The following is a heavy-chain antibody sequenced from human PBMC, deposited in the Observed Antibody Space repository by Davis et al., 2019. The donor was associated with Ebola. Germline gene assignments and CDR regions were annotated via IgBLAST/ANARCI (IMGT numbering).Heavy chain of an antibody. CDR3: AREKYYYGSGSYGVDYYYYYGMDV. CDR1: GGSFSGYY. D-gene: IGHD3-10*01. Sequence: SETLSLTCAVYGGSFSGYYWSWIRQPPGKGLEWIGELNHSGSTNYNPSLKSRVTISVDTSKNQFSLKLSSVTAADTAVYYCAREKYYYGSGSYGVDYYYYYGMDVWGQGTTVTVSS. V-gene: IGHV4-34*01. CDR2: LNHSGST. J-gene: IGHJ6*02.